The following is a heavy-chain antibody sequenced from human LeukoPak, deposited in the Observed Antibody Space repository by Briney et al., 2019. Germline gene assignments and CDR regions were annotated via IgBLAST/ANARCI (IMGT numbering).Heavy chain of an antibody. CDR1: GGTFSSYA. V-gene: IGHV1-69*04. CDR2: IIPILGIA. D-gene: IGHD3-9*01. J-gene: IGHJ4*02. Sequence: SVKVSCKASGGTFSSYAISWVRQAPGQGLEWMGRIIPILGIANYAQKFQGRVTITADKSTSTAYMELSSLRSEDTAVYYCARDGEYDILTGYFTAAPFDYWGQGTLVTVSS. CDR3: ARDGEYDILTGYFTAAPFDY.